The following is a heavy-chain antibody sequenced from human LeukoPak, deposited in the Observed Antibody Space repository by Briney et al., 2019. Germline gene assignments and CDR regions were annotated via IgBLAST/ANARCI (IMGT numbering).Heavy chain of an antibody. D-gene: IGHD2-2*01. Sequence: GGSLRLSCRASAFTFSSYGMHWVRQAPGKGLEWVAFIRYDGSNKYYADSVKGRFTISRDNSKNTLYLQMNSLRAEDTAVYYCAKTTGYQLPSSYYYYYYMDVWGKGTTVTVSS. J-gene: IGHJ6*03. CDR3: AKTTGYQLPSSYYYYYYMDV. CDR2: IRYDGSNK. V-gene: IGHV3-30*02. CDR1: AFTFSSYG.